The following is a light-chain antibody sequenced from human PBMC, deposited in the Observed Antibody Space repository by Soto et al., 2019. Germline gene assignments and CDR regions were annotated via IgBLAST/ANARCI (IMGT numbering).Light chain of an antibody. CDR1: QDISSY. CDR3: QQYNNWPS. CDR2: AAS. Sequence: IQVTQSPSSLSASVGDRFTITCRASQDISSYLAWYQQKPGKAPTLLIYAASTLQSGVPSRFSGSGFGTDFTLTIRSLQSEDFAVYFCQQYNNWPSFGQGTRLEI. J-gene: IGKJ5*01. V-gene: IGKV1-9*01.